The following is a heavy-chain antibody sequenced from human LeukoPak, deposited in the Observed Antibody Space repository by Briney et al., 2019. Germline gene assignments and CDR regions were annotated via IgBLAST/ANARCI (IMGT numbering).Heavy chain of an antibody. D-gene: IGHD3-22*01. CDR3: ARGSGTYYYDSGGYLNWFDP. CDR1: GGSISSSGYY. J-gene: IGHJ5*02. CDR2: VYYAGST. V-gene: IGHV4-39*01. Sequence: KPSETLSLTCTVSGGSISSSGYYWGWIRQPPGKGLEWIGTVYYAGSTYYNPSLKSRVTISEDTSRNQFSLKLNSVTAADTAVYYCARGSGTYYYDSGGYLNWFDPWGQGILVTVSS.